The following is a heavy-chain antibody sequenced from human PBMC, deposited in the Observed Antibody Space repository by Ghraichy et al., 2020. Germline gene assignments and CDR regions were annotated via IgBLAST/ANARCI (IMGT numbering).Heavy chain of an antibody. CDR3: AKDFLVGATPLDAFDI. CDR2: ISGSGGST. Sequence: GESLNISCAASGFTFSSYAMSWVRQAPGKGLEWVSAISGSGGSTYYADSVKGRFTISRDNSKNTLYLQMNSLRAEDTAVYYCAKDFLVGATPLDAFDIWGQGTMVTVSS. D-gene: IGHD1-26*01. CDR1: GFTFSSYA. V-gene: IGHV3-23*01. J-gene: IGHJ3*02.